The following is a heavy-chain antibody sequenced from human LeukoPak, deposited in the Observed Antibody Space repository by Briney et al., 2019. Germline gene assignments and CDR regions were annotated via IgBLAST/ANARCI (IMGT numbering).Heavy chain of an antibody. J-gene: IGHJ6*03. CDR3: ASMLIAARPLYYYYMDV. CDR1: GGSISSYY. Sequence: PSETLSLTCTVSGGSISSYYWSWIRQPAGKGLEWIGRIYTSGSTNYNPSPKSRVTMSVDTSKNQFSLKLSSVTAADTAVYYCASMLIAARPLYYYYMDVWGKGTTVTVSS. V-gene: IGHV4-4*07. CDR2: IYTSGST. D-gene: IGHD6-6*01.